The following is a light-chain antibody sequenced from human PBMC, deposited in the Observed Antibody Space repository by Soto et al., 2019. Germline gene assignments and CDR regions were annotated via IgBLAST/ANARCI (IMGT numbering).Light chain of an antibody. CDR2: GAS. Sequence: EIVMTQSPATLSVSPGERATLSCRASQSVSSNLAWYQQKPGQAPRLLIYGASTRAPGIPARFSGSGSGTEFTLTIRSLQSEDFAVYYCQQYNNWPPYTFGQGTRLEIK. CDR3: QQYNNWPPYT. CDR1: QSVSSN. V-gene: IGKV3-15*01. J-gene: IGKJ5*01.